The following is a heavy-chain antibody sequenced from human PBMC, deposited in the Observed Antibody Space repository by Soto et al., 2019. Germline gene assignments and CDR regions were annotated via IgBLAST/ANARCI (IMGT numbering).Heavy chain of an antibody. CDR3: ARRYCASDNCPLFYYFVDL. V-gene: IGHV1-69*13. J-gene: IGHJ6*02. D-gene: IGHD2-21*02. CDR2: IIPVFRSA. Sequence: ASVKVSCKASGYTFIDYYMHWVRQAPGQGFEWMGGIIPVFRSANYAQRFRGRITITADEYTSTVYLYLNDLRSDDTAVYYCARRYCASDNCPLFYYFVDLWGLGTTVTVSS. CDR1: GYTFIDYY.